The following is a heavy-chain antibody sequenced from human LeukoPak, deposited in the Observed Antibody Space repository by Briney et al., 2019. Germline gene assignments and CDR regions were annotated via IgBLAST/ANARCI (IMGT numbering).Heavy chain of an antibody. J-gene: IGHJ6*03. V-gene: IGHV1-18*01. CDR3: ARRFLNSHPIYYYMDV. CDR1: GYNFLNYG. CDR2: NSGKTGNI. Sequence: ASVKVSCKASGYNFLNYGISWVRQAPGQGLEWMGWNSGKTGNINYAQKFQARATMTRDTSTSTAYMELRSLRSDDTAVYFCARRFLNSHPIYYYMDVWGKGTTVIVSS. D-gene: IGHD2-21*01.